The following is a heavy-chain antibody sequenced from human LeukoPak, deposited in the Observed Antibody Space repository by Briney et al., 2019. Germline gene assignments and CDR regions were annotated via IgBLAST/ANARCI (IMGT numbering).Heavy chain of an antibody. CDR2: IIVYNGNT. J-gene: IGHJ4*02. CDR3: ARVIVGATSGDY. Sequence: ASVKVSCKASGCTFTNYGVSWVRQAPGQGLEWMGWIIVYNGNTNHAQKLQGRVTMTTDTSTSTAYLELRSLRSDDTAVYYCARVIVGATSGDYWGQGTLVTVSS. V-gene: IGHV1-18*01. CDR1: GCTFTNYG. D-gene: IGHD1-26*01.